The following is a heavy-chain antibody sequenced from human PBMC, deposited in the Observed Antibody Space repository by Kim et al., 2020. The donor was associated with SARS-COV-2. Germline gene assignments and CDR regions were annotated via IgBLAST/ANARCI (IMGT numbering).Heavy chain of an antibody. CDR2: IKRKTDGATI. CDR3: QLHNWSHLGRGMDV. Sequence: GGSLRLSCATSGFSFSNAGMGWARQAPGKGLEWVARIKRKTDGATIAYAAPAKGKFAISRDDSKNTLYLQVNSLGTEDTPVYYCQLHNWSHLGRGMDVWGRGTTVTVSS. J-gene: IGHJ6*02. CDR1: GFSFSNAG. V-gene: IGHV3-15*01. D-gene: IGHD1-20*01.